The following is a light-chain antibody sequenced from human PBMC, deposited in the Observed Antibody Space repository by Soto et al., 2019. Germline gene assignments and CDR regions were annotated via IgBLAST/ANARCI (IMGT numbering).Light chain of an antibody. Sequence: DIPMTQSPSSLSASVGDRVTITCRASQSISYFLNWYQQKPGKVPTLLIYTASNLQDGVPSRFSGSGSGTDFTLTISSLEPEDFAIYYCQQGYRTPLSFGGGTKVEI. CDR2: TAS. CDR1: QSISYF. V-gene: IGKV1-39*01. CDR3: QQGYRTPLS. J-gene: IGKJ4*01.